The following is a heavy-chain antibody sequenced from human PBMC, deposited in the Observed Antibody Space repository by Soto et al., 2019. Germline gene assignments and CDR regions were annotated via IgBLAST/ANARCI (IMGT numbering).Heavy chain of an antibody. V-gene: IGHV1-69*01. Sequence: QVQLVQSGAEVKKPGSSVKVSCKASGGTFSSYAISWVRQAPGQGLEWMGGIIPIFGTANYAQKFQGRVTITADESTSTAYMELSSLRSEDTDVYYCARGGYCSGGSCYVWFDPWGQGTLVTVSS. CDR2: IIPIFGTA. CDR3: ARGGYCSGGSCYVWFDP. CDR1: GGTFSSYA. J-gene: IGHJ5*02. D-gene: IGHD2-15*01.